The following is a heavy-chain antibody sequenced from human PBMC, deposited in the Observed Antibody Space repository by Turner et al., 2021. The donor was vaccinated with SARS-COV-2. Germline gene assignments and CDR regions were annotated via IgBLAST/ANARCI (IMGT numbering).Heavy chain of an antibody. J-gene: IGHJ3*02. CDR2: IYYSGST. CDR3: ARQSPYYYDSSDYYSGAFDI. Sequence: QLQLQESGPGMVKPSEMLSLTCTVSGGSITSSSYYWGWIRQPPGKGLEWIGSIYYSGSTYDNPSLKSRVTISVDTSKNQFSLKLSSVTAADTAVYYCARQSPYYYDSSDYYSGAFDIWGQGTMVTVSS. V-gene: IGHV4-39*01. CDR1: GGSITSSSYY. D-gene: IGHD3-22*01.